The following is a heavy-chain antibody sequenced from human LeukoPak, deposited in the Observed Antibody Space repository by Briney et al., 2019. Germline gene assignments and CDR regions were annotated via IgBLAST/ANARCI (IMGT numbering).Heavy chain of an antibody. CDR2: IYYSGTT. CDR1: GGSISSYY. CDR3: ARIDFWSGYPLFDY. D-gene: IGHD3-3*01. V-gene: IGHV4-59*01. J-gene: IGHJ4*02. Sequence: SETLSLTCTVSGGSISSYYWSWIRQPPGKGLEWIGYIYYSGTTNYNPSLKSRVTISVDTSKNQFSLKLSFVTAADTAVYYCARIDFWSGYPLFDYWGQGTLVTVSS.